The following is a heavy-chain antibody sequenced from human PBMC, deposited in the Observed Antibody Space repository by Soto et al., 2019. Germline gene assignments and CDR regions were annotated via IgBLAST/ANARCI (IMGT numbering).Heavy chain of an antibody. V-gene: IGHV4-30-4*02. CDR1: GASIYNGGYF. CDR3: ANFNWYFDL. D-gene: IGHD1-7*01. CDR2: IHNSGSP. Sequence: TSETLSLTCSVSGASIYNGGYFWSWIRQSPGKGLEWIGHIHNSGSPYNNPSLKSRVTISADTSMNQFSLQLSSVTAADTAVYYCANFNWYFDLWGRGTLVTVSS. J-gene: IGHJ2*01.